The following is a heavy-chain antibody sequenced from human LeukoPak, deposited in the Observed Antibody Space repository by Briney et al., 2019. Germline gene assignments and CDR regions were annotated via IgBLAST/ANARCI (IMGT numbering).Heavy chain of an antibody. J-gene: IGHJ6*03. CDR2: TNPNSGGT. CDR3: ARDGPYYDFWSGYYTGGEDYYYYYYMDV. V-gene: IGHV1-2*02. D-gene: IGHD3-3*01. Sequence: ASVKVSCKASGYTFTGYYMHWVRQAPGQGLEWMGWTNPNSGGTNYAQKFQGRVTMTRDTSISTAYMELSRLRSDDTAVYYCARDGPYYDFWSGYYTGGEDYYYYYYMDVWGKGTTVTVSS. CDR1: GYTFTGYY.